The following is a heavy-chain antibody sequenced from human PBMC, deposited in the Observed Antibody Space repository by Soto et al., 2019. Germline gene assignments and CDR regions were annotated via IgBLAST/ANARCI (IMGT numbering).Heavy chain of an antibody. CDR3: ARCASIAGLYYGMDG. J-gene: IGHJ6*02. Sequence: SETLSLTCTVSGGSISSGGYYWSWIRQHPGKGLEWIGYIYYSGSTYYNPSLKSRVTISVDTSKDQFSLKLSSVTAADSAVYYCARCASIAGLYYGMDGWGRGTTVTLSS. CDR1: GGSISSGGYY. D-gene: IGHD6-6*01. V-gene: IGHV4-31*03. CDR2: IYYSGST.